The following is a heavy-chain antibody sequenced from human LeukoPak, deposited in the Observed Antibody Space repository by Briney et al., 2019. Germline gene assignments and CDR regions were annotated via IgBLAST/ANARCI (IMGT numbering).Heavy chain of an antibody. J-gene: IGHJ3*02. D-gene: IGHD3-9*01. CDR2: IFYSGST. CDR1: SGSISTSNYY. Sequence: SETLSLTCTVSSGSISTSNYYWGWVRQPPGTALEWIGNIFYSGSTYYSPSLKSRVTISLDTSRNQFSLKLNSVTAADTAVYYCARAPQIYYDILTGYYKDAFDIWGQGTMVTVSS. V-gene: IGHV4-39*07. CDR3: ARAPQIYYDILTGYYKDAFDI.